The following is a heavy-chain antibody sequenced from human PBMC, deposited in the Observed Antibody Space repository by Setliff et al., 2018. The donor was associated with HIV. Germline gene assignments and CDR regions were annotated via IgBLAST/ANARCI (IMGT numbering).Heavy chain of an antibody. Sequence: ASVKVSCKASGYSFTNYYMHWVRQAPGQGLEWMGIINPSGGGTNYAQKFQGRVSITADASTSTAYMELSTLRSEDTAVYYCARDNYYDTSGAIGYWGQGTLVTVSS. CDR2: INPSGGGT. CDR3: ARDNYYDTSGAIGY. CDR1: GYSFTNYY. V-gene: IGHV1-46*01. D-gene: IGHD3-22*01. J-gene: IGHJ4*02.